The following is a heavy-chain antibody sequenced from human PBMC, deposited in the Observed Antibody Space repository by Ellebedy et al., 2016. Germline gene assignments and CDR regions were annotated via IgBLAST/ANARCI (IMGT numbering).Heavy chain of an antibody. Sequence: GESLKISXAASGFTFSNYWMSWVRQAPGKGLEWVANIKQDGSEKYYMDSVKGRFTISRDNAKNSLYLQMNSLRAEDTAVYSCAREVSGGYSPDWFDPWGQGTLVTVSS. CDR1: GFTFSNYW. D-gene: IGHD5-18*01. V-gene: IGHV3-7*01. J-gene: IGHJ5*02. CDR3: AREVSGGYSPDWFDP. CDR2: IKQDGSEK.